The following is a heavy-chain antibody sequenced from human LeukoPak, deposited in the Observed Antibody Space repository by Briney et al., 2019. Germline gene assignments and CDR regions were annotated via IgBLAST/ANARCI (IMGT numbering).Heavy chain of an antibody. Sequence: GGSLRLSCAASGFTFSDYYMSWIRQAPGKGLEWVSYISSSGSTINYADSVKGRFTISRDNAKNSLYLQMNSLRAEDTAVYYCARERYYDFWSGYYAFDYWGQGTLVTVSS. J-gene: IGHJ4*02. D-gene: IGHD3-3*01. CDR2: ISSSGSTI. CDR3: ARERYYDFWSGYYAFDY. CDR1: GFTFSDYY. V-gene: IGHV3-11*04.